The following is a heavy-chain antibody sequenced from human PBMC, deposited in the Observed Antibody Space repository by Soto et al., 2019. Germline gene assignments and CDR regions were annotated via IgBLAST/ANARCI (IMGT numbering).Heavy chain of an antibody. CDR3: ARHVIWNPMGFYWYLDL. Sequence: GESLKISCKGSGYSFTSYWIGWVRQMPGKGLEWMGIIYPGDSDTRYSPSFQDQVTISADKSISTAYLQWSSLKASDTAMYYCARHVIWNPMGFYWYLDLWGRGTLVTVSS. CDR2: IYPGDSDT. CDR1: GYSFTSYW. V-gene: IGHV5-51*01. D-gene: IGHD1-1*01. J-gene: IGHJ2*01.